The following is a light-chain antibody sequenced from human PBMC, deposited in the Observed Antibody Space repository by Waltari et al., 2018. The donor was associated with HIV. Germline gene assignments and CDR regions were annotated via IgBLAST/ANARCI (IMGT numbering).Light chain of an antibody. J-gene: IGKJ1*01. CDR2: LGF. V-gene: IGKV2-28*01. Sequence: DIAMIQSPDSLAFSQGEPASISCRYSQSLLHQNGQNYLDWYIQRPWQAPELLFYLGFRRASGVPDRSAGSGSGADFILKISRVEPEDVVFYYCMHGQQTPVFGQGTKVEVK. CDR1: QSLLHQNGQNY. CDR3: MHGQQTPV.